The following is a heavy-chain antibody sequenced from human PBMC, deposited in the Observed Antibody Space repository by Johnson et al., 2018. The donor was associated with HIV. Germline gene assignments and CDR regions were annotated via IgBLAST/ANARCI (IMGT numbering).Heavy chain of an antibody. CDR1: GFTFSNYW. D-gene: IGHD6-19*01. V-gene: IGHV3-74*01. CDR2: VNNDGGDT. CDR3: AKDLSSGWYHAFDI. Sequence: VQLVESGGGLVQPGGSLRLSCAVSGFTFSNYWMHWVRQAPGKGLVWVSRVNNDGGDTIYADSVKGRFTISRDNAKNTLYLQMNSLRAEDTAMYFCAKDLSSGWYHAFDIWGQGTMVTVSS. J-gene: IGHJ3*02.